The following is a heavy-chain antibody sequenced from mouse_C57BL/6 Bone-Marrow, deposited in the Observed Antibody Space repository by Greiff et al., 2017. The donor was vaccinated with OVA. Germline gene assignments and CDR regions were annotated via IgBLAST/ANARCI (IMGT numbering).Heavy chain of an antibody. Sequence: QVQLQQSGPGLVQPSQSLSITCTVSGFSLTSYGVHWVRQSPGKGLEWLGVIWSGGSTDYNAAFISRLSISKDNSKSQVFFKMNSLQADDTAIYYCARIYYYGSSYYFYYWGQGTTLTVSS. V-gene: IGHV2-2*01. CDR2: IWSGGST. CDR3: ARIYYYGSSYYFYY. J-gene: IGHJ2*01. CDR1: GFSLTSYG. D-gene: IGHD1-1*01.